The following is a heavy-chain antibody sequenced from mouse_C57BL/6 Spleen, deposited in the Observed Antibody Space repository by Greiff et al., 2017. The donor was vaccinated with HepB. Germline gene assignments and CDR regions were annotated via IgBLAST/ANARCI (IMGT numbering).Heavy chain of an antibody. D-gene: IGHD3-2*02. CDR2: IDPETGGT. J-gene: IGHJ3*01. CDR1: GYTFPDYE. Sequence: QVQLQQSGAELVRPGASVTLSCKASGYTFPDYEMHWVKQTPVHGLEWIGAIDPETGGTAYNQKFKGKAILTADKSSSTAYMKLRSLTSEDSAVYYCTRRDSSGPFAYWGQGTLVTVSA. CDR3: TRRDSSGPFAY. V-gene: IGHV1-15*01.